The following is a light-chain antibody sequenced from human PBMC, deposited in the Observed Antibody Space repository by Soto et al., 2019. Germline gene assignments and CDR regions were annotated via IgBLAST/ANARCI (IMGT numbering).Light chain of an antibody. V-gene: IGKV1-39*01. CDR2: AAS. Sequence: IRITHGQASRSASVVDRVTITLLASQSINNYLNWYQQKPGKVPKLLIYAASSLESGVPSRFSGSGSGTAFTLTISSLQPEDFATFFCQKSYSTPLNFGGGTKVNIK. J-gene: IGKJ4*01. CDR1: QSINNY. CDR3: QKSYSTPLN.